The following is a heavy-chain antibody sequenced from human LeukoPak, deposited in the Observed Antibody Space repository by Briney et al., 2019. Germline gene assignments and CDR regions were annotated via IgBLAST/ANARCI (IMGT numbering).Heavy chain of an antibody. V-gene: IGHV4-39*07. CDR2: IYYSGST. D-gene: IGHD2-2*01. Sequence: ASETLSLTCTVSGGSISSSSYYWGWIRQPPGKGLEWIGSIYYSGSTYYNPSLKSRVTISVDTSKNQFSLKLSSVTAADTAVYYCARIAPAASAAPDYWGQGTLVTVS. CDR1: GGSISSSSYY. CDR3: ARIAPAASAAPDY. J-gene: IGHJ4*02.